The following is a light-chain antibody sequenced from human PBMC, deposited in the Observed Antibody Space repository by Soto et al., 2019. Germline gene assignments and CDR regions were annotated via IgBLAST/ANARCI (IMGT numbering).Light chain of an antibody. V-gene: IGLV2-14*03. J-gene: IGLJ2*01. CDR3: YSYTSSNTLI. CDR2: DVS. Sequence: QSALTQPASVSGSPGQSITISCTGTSSDVGGYKYVSWYQQHPGKVPKLIIYDVSDRPSGVSNRFSGSKSGNTASLTISGLQTEDEADYYCYSYTSSNTLIFGGGTKLTVL. CDR1: SSDVGGYKY.